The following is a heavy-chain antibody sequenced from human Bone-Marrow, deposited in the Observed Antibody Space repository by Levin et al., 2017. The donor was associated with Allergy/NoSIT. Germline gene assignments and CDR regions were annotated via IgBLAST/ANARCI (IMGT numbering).Heavy chain of an antibody. D-gene: IGHD3-22*01. J-gene: IGHJ4*02. CDR1: GGSISSYY. Sequence: SETLSLTCTVSGGSISSYYWSWIRQPPGKGLEWIGYIYYSGSTNYNPSLKSRVTISVDTSKNQFSLKLSSVTAADTAVDYCARGRGYDSSGYYGRWGQGTLVTVSS. CDR2: IYYSGST. CDR3: ARGRGYDSSGYYGR. V-gene: IGHV4-59*01.